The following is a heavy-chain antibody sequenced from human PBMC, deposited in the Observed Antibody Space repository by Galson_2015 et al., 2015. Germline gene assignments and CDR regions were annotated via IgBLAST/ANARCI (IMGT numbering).Heavy chain of an antibody. D-gene: IGHD3-3*01. CDR2: ISSSSSYI. J-gene: IGHJ5*02. CDR3: ARDQGYSDFWSGTQASNWFDP. CDR1: GFTFSSYS. V-gene: IGHV3-21*01. Sequence: SLRLSCAASGFTFSSYSMNWVRQAPGKGLEWVSSISSSSSYIYYADSVKGRFTISRDNAKNSLYLQMNSLRAEDTAVYYCARDQGYSDFWSGTQASNWFDPWGQGTLVTVSS.